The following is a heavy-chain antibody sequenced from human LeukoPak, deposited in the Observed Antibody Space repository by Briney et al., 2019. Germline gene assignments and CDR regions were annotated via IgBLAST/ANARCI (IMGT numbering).Heavy chain of an antibody. J-gene: IGHJ4*02. Sequence: GGSLRLSCAAPGFTFSDYWMTWVRQAPGKGLQLVANIKDDGSETYHVYSVKGRFTISRDKAKNSLYMQMNSLRAEDTAVYYCAKDAAVGSSGYYYVPPLYYFHYWGQGTLVTVSS. V-gene: IGHV3-7*01. CDR1: GFTFSDYW. CDR2: IKDDGSET. D-gene: IGHD3-22*01. CDR3: AKDAAVGSSGYYYVPPLYYFHY.